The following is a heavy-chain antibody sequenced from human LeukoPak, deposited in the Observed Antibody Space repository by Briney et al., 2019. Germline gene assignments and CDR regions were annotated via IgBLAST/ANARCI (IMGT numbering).Heavy chain of an antibody. J-gene: IGHJ4*02. Sequence: SETLSLTCAVYGGSFSGYYWSWIRQPPGKGLEWIGEINHSGSTNYNPSLKSRVTISVDTSKNQFSLKLSSVTAADTAVYCCASLPTYYYDSSGYYYVSHWGQGTLVTVSS. CDR1: GGSFSGYY. CDR2: INHSGST. CDR3: ASLPTYYYDSSGYYYVSH. D-gene: IGHD3-22*01. V-gene: IGHV4-34*01.